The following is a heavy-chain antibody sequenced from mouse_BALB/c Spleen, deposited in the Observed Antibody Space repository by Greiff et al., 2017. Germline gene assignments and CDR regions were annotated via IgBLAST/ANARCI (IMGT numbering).Heavy chain of an antibody. D-gene: IGHD4-1*01. CDR1: GYTFTSYW. CDR3: ARGYPNWDYFDY. J-gene: IGHJ2*01. CDR2: IYPGDGDT. Sequence: QVQLQQSGAELARPGASVKLSCKASGYTFTSYWMQWVKQRPGQGLEWIGAIYPGDGDTRYTQKFKGKATLTADKSSSTAYMQLSSLASEDSAVYYCARGYPNWDYFDYWGQGTTLTVSS. V-gene: IGHV1-87*01.